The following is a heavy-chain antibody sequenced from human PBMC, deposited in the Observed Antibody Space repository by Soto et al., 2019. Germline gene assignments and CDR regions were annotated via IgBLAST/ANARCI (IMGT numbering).Heavy chain of an antibody. CDR3: ARHLSSGSSRYFDY. D-gene: IGHD6-19*01. CDR1: GGSISSSSYY. V-gene: IGHV4-39*01. J-gene: IGHJ4*02. Sequence: SETLSLTCTVSGGSISSSSYYWGWIRQPPGKGLEWIGSIYYSGSTYYNPSLKSRVTISVDTSKNQFSLKLSSVTAADTAVYYCARHLSSGSSRYFDYWGQGTLVTVSS. CDR2: IYYSGST.